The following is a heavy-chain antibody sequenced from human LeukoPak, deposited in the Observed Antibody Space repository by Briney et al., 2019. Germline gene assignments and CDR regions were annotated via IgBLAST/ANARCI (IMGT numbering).Heavy chain of an antibody. Sequence: GGSLRLSCAASGFTFSSYSMNWVRQAPGKGLEWVAVISYDGSNKYYADSVKGRFTISRDNSKNTLYLQMNSLRAEDTAVYYCARDPAAKIYWYFDLWGRGTLVTVSS. CDR2: ISYDGSNK. CDR3: ARDPAAKIYWYFDL. V-gene: IGHV3-30*03. J-gene: IGHJ2*01. D-gene: IGHD6-13*01. CDR1: GFTFSSYS.